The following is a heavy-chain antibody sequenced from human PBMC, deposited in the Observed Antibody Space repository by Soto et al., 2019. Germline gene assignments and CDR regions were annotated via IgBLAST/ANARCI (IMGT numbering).Heavy chain of an antibody. J-gene: IGHJ3*02. CDR2: ISSSSSTI. Sequence: GGSLRLSCAASGFTFSSYSMNWVRQAPGKGLEWVSYISSSSSTIYYADSVKGRFTISRDNAKNSLYLQMNSLRAEDTAVYYCAGDPTYSSGWHHAFDIWGQGTMVTVSS. CDR1: GFTFSSYS. CDR3: AGDPTYSSGWHHAFDI. V-gene: IGHV3-48*01. D-gene: IGHD6-19*01.